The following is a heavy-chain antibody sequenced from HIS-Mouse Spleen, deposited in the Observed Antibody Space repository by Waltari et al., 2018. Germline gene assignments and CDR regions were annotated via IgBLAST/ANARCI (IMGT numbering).Heavy chain of an antibody. J-gene: IGHJ4*02. D-gene: IGHD1-26*01. V-gene: IGHV3-64*01. CDR2: ISSNGGST. CDR1: GLTFSSYA. Sequence: EVQLVESGGGLVQPGGSLRLSCAASGLTFSSYAMHWVRQAQGKEREYVSAISSNGGSTYYANSVKGRFTISGNNSKNRLYLQMGSLGAEDMAVYYWAREPQYRGGYYDSWARERWSPSPQ. CDR3: AREPQYRGGYYDS.